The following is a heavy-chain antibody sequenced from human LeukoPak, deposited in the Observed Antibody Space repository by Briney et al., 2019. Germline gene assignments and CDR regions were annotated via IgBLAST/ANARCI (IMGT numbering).Heavy chain of an antibody. CDR1: GFTFSNYA. V-gene: IGHV3-23*01. CDR2: ISGSGGST. D-gene: IGHD4-17*01. Sequence: GGSLRLSCAASGFTFSNYAMSWVRQAPGKGLGWVSAISGSGGSTYYADSVKGRFTISRDNSKNTLYLQMNSLRAEDTAVYYCARMTTVTSSWFDPWGQGTLVSVSS. J-gene: IGHJ5*02. CDR3: ARMTTVTSSWFDP.